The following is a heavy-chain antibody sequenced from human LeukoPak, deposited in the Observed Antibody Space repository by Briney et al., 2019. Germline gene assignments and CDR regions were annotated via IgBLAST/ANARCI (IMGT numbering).Heavy chain of an antibody. V-gene: IGHV5-51*01. D-gene: IGHD3-22*01. J-gene: IGHJ4*02. CDR3: ARQGYDSSGRFDY. Sequence: GESLKISCKGSGFSFNMYWIGWVRQMPGKGLEWMGIIYPGDSDTRYSPSFQGQVTISSDKSISTAYLQWSSLKASDTAMYYCARQGYDSSGRFDYWGQGTLVTVSS. CDR1: GFSFNMYW. CDR2: IYPGDSDT.